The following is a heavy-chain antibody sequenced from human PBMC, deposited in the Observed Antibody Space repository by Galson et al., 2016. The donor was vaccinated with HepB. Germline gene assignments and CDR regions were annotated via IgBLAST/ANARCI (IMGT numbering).Heavy chain of an antibody. D-gene: IGHD3-10*01. CDR2: IYPGDSDT. Sequence: QSGAEVKKSGESLKISCKGSGYNFNTYWIGWVRQMPGKGLEWMGVIYPGDSDTRYNPSFRGQVTISADKSITTAYLRWSSLKASDTAMYYCARRLSGAEALNNWGQGTLVTVSS. CDR1: GYNFNTYW. CDR3: ARRLSGAEALNN. V-gene: IGHV5-51*01. J-gene: IGHJ4*02.